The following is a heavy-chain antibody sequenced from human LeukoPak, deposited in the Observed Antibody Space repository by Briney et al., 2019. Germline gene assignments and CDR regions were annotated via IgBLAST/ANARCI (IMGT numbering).Heavy chain of an antibody. CDR2: SYYSGST. CDR3: ARGRWPPLPTY. V-gene: IGHV4-30-4*01. Sequence: SQTLSLTCTVSGGSISSGDYCWSWIRQSPGKGLEWIGYSYYSGSTYYNPSLKSRVTISVDTSKNQFSLKLSSVTAADTAVYYCARGRWPPLPTYWGQGTLVTVSS. D-gene: IGHD5-24*01. CDR1: GGSISSGDYC. J-gene: IGHJ4*02.